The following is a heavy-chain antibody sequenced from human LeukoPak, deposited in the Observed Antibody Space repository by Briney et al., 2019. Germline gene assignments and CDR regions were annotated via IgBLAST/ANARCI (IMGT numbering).Heavy chain of an antibody. V-gene: IGHV4-59*01. CDR1: GGSIMRYY. Sequence: PSGALSLTCMVSGGSIMRYYWSWIRQPPGRGGDWMGYIYYSWWSNYNPSLKCRVSISVDTSQNQFCLKLSYVTAADTALYYFVRTGSTVTRLYPFVRWGE. J-gene: IGHJ1*01. CDR2: IYYSWWS. CDR3: VRTGSTVTRLYPFVR. D-gene: IGHD4-17*01.